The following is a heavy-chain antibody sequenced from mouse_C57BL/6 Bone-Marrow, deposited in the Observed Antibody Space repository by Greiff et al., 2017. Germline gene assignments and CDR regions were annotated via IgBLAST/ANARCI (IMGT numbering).Heavy chain of an antibody. CDR3: ARSGSTVGAY. J-gene: IGHJ3*01. Sequence: QVQLKQSGAELARPGASVKLSCKASGYTFTSYGISWVKQRTGQGLEWIGEIYPRSGNTYYNEKFKGKATLTADKSSSTAYMELRSLTSEDSAVYFCARSGSTVGAYWGQVTLVTVSA. CDR1: GYTFTSYG. V-gene: IGHV1-81*01. CDR2: IYPRSGNT. D-gene: IGHD1-1*01.